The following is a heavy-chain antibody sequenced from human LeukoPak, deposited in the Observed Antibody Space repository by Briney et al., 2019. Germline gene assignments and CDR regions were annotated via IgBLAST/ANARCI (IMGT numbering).Heavy chain of an antibody. CDR2: IIPIFGTA. D-gene: IGHD3-22*01. V-gene: IGHV1-69*13. CDR3: ARSHYYDSRVNDY. J-gene: IGHJ4*02. Sequence: ASVKVSCKASGGTFSSYAISWVRQAPGQGLEWMGGIIPIFGTANYAQKFQGRVTITADESTSTAYMELRSLRSDDTAVYYCARSHYYDSRVNDYWGQGTLVTVSS. CDR1: GGTFSSYA.